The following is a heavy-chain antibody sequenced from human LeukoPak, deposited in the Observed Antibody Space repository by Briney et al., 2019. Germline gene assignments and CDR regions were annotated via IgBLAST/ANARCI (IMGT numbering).Heavy chain of an antibody. V-gene: IGHV4-59*01. CDR2: IHYSGST. CDR1: GGSISSYY. CDR3: ARISWFPGTSYYYMDV. Sequence: SETLSLTCTVSGGSISSYYWSWIRQPPGKGLVWIGYIHYSGSTNYNPSLKSRVTVSVDTSNNQFSLKLSSVTAADTAVYYCARISWFPGTSYYYMDVWGKGTTVTVSS. J-gene: IGHJ6*03. D-gene: IGHD1-1*01.